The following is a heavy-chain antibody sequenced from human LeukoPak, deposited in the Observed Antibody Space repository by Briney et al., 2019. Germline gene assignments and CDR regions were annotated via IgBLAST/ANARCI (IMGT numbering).Heavy chain of an antibody. D-gene: IGHD6-19*01. J-gene: IGHJ5*02. CDR1: GGSISIYY. CDR3: ARDRVIAVAGDNWFDP. CDR2: IYYSGST. Sequence: SETLSLTCTVSGGSISIYYWSWIRQPPGKGLEWIGYIYYSGSTNYNPSLKSRVTISVDTSKNQFSLKLSSVTAADTAVYYCARDRVIAVAGDNWFDPWGQGTLVTVSS. V-gene: IGHV4-59*01.